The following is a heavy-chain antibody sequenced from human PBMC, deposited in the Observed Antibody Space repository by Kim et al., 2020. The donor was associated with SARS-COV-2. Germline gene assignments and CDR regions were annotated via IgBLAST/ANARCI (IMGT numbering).Heavy chain of an antibody. CDR3: AKSQLLIRGGFDC. D-gene: IGHD2-8*01. J-gene: IGHJ4*02. Sequence: GGSLRLSCAASGFTFSSYAMSWVRQAPGKGLEWVSTISGSGESTYYADSVKGRFTISRDNSKTTLYLQMNSLRADDTAVFYCAKSQLLIRGGFDCWGQGTLVTVSS. CDR1: GFTFSSYA. V-gene: IGHV3-23*01. CDR2: ISGSGEST.